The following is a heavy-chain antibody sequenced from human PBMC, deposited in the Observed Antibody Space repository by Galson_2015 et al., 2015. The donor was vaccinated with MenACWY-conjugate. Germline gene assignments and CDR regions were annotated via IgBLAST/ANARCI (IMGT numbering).Heavy chain of an antibody. Sequence: SLRLSCAASGFTFNQYWMHWVRQAPGKGLVWVSRISPDGSVTNYADSVKGRFSISRDNAKNSLYLQMSSLRAEDTAVYFCVRESAAATNGNSFDIWGLGTMLTVSS. CDR3: VRESAAATNGNSFDI. D-gene: IGHD2-2*01. CDR2: ISPDGSVT. J-gene: IGHJ3*02. CDR1: GFTFNQYW. V-gene: IGHV3-74*01.